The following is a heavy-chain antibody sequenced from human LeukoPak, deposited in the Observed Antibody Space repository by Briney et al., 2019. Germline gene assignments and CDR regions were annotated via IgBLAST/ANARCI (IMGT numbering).Heavy chain of an antibody. D-gene: IGHD3-3*01. CDR3: ARGPLKRWSGYYSY. Sequence: SSETLSLTCAVYGGSFSGYYWSWIRQPPGKGLEWIGEINHSGSTNYNPSLKSRVTISVDTSKNQFSLKLSSVTAADTAVYYCARGPLKRWSGYYSYWGQGTLVTVSS. CDR1: GGSFSGYY. CDR2: INHSGST. V-gene: IGHV4-34*01. J-gene: IGHJ4*02.